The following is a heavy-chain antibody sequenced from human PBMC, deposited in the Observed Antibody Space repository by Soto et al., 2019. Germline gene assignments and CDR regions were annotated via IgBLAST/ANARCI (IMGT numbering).Heavy chain of an antibody. V-gene: IGHV1-18*01. J-gene: IGHJ4*02. Sequence: QVQLVQSGAEVRKPGASVRVSCKASGYTFSSDGIVWVRQAPGHGLEWMGWISGNNGDTNYAQKLQGRVAMTTDTSTNTAYMELRSLTSDDTAVYYCARVFKQWLPPDYRGQGTLVTVSS. CDR2: ISGNNGDT. CDR3: ARVFKQWLPPDY. D-gene: IGHD6-19*01. CDR1: GYTFSSDG.